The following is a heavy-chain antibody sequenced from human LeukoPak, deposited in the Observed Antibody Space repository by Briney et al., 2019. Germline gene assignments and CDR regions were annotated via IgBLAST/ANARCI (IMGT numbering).Heavy chain of an antibody. CDR1: GLTVSNNY. CDR3: ARELVSLGTGYFDL. D-gene: IGHD7-27*01. CDR2: ITGSSTWT. J-gene: IGHJ2*01. V-gene: IGHV3-53*01. Sequence: GGSLRLSCAASGLTVSNNYMKWVRQAPGKGLEWVSGITGSSTWTYYADSVKGRFTISRDNSKNTLQLQMHSLRAEDTAIYYCARELVSLGTGYFDLWGRGTLVTVSS.